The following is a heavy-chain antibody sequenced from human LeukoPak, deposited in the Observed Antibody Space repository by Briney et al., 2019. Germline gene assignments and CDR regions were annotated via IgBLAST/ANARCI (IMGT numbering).Heavy chain of an antibody. D-gene: IGHD3-10*01. Sequence: GGSLRLSCAASGFTFSNAWMSWVRQAPGKGLEWVGRIKSKTDGGTTDYAAPVKGRFTISRDDSKNTLYLQMNSLKTEDTAVYYCTTAGPHGSGSYYPYYYGMDVWGQGTTVTVSS. CDR2: IKSKTDGGTT. CDR3: TTAGPHGSGSYYPYYYGMDV. CDR1: GFTFSNAW. J-gene: IGHJ6*02. V-gene: IGHV3-15*01.